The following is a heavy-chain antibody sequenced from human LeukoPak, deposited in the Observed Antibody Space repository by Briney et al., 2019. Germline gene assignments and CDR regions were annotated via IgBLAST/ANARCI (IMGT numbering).Heavy chain of an antibody. CDR1: GYTLSEHH. D-gene: IGHD3-10*01. CDR3: ARDTYGSDY. CDR2: ITPTSGDT. V-gene: IGHV1-46*01. J-gene: IGHJ4*02. Sequence: ASVKVSCKASGYTLSEHHMHWVRQAPGQGLEWVGKITPTSGDTMYAQKFQDRVTMTRDMSTSTVYMELSSLRSEDTAVYFCARDTYGSDYWGQGTRVTVSA.